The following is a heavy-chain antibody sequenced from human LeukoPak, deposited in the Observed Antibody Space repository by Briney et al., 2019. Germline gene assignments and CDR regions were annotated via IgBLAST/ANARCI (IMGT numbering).Heavy chain of an antibody. D-gene: IGHD3-3*01. CDR2: IYYSGST. Sequence: SETLSLTCTVSGGSISGYYRTWIRQPPGKGLEWIGFIYYSGSTNYNPSLKSRVTMSVDTSNNQFSLKLSSVTAADMAVYYCARHGVRFVFGVVSEGDFDYWGQGTLVT. CDR1: GGSISGYY. CDR3: ARHGVRFVFGVVSEGDFDY. V-gene: IGHV4-59*01. J-gene: IGHJ4*02.